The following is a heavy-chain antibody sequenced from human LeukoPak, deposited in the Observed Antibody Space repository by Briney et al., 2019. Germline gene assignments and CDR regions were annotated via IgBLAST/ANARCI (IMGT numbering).Heavy chain of an antibody. V-gene: IGHV3-72*01. Sequence: GGSLRLSCAASGFTFSDHYMDWVRQAPGKGLEWVGRILNKVDSFTTEYAASVKGRFIISRDDSKNSLYLQMNSLKTEDTAVYYCASYYPGYWGQGTLVTVSS. D-gene: IGHD3-10*01. CDR1: GFTFSDHY. CDR2: ILNKVDSFTT. CDR3: ASYYPGY. J-gene: IGHJ4*02.